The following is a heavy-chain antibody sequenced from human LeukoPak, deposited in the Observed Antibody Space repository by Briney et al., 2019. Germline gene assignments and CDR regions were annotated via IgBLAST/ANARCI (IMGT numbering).Heavy chain of an antibody. Sequence: TGGSLRLSCAASGFTFNNYGMHWVRQAPGKGLEWVAVISYDGSKKYYEDSVKGRFTISRDNSKNTVYLQMNSLRVEDTAVYYCARVRYQTADYWGQGTLVTVSS. CDR1: GFTFNNYG. J-gene: IGHJ4*02. D-gene: IGHD3-16*02. CDR3: ARVRYQTADY. CDR2: ISYDGSKK. V-gene: IGHV3-30*03.